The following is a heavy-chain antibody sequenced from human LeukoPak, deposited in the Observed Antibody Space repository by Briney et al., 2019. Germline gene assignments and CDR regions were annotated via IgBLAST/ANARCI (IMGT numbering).Heavy chain of an antibody. Sequence: ASVKVSCKASGGTISSYAISWVRQAPGQGLEWMGRIIPILGIANYAQKFQGRVTITADKSTSTAYMELSSLRSEDTAVYYCARDLGGKAPYYFDYWGQGTLVTVSS. J-gene: IGHJ4*02. V-gene: IGHV1-69*04. CDR1: GGTISSYA. D-gene: IGHD4-23*01. CDR2: IIPILGIA. CDR3: ARDLGGKAPYYFDY.